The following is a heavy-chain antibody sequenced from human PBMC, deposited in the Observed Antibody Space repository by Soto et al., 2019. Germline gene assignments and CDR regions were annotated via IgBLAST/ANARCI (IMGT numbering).Heavy chain of an antibody. D-gene: IGHD3-22*01. V-gene: IGHV4-61*01. CDR2: IYYSGST. CDR3: ARVGYDSGGYYLDY. CDR1: GGSVSSGSYY. Sequence: PSETLSLTCTVSGGSVSSGSYYWSWIRQPPGKGLEWIGYIYYSGSTNYNPSLKSRVTISVDTSKNQFSLKLSSVTAADTAVYYCARVGYDSGGYYLDYWGQGTLVTVSS. J-gene: IGHJ4*02.